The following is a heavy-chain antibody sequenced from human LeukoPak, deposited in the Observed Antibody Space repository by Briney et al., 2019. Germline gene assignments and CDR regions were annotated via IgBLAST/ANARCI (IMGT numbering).Heavy chain of an antibody. CDR3: TRRRAAAGPFDY. CDR1: GGAISNSGYY. CDR2: IHYSDSA. V-gene: IGHV4-39*01. J-gene: IGHJ4*02. Sequence: SETLSLTCAVSGGAISNSGYYWAWSRQPPGKGLEYIGNIHYSDSALYNPSLQSRATILVDTSKNQFSLKLSSVTAAGTAVYYCTRRRAAAGPFDYWGQGTLVTVSS. D-gene: IGHD6-13*01.